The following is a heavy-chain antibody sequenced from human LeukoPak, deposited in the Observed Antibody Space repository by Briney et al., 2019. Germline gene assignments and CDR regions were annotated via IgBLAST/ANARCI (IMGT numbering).Heavy chain of an antibody. Sequence: HPGGSGRLSCAASGFTFSSYAMHWVRQAPGKGLEWVAVISYDGSNKYYADSVKGRFTISRDNSKNTLYLQMNSLRAEDTAVYYCAKDYEVVVILYYFDYWGQGTLVTVSS. D-gene: IGHD3-22*01. CDR2: ISYDGSNK. CDR3: AKDYEVVVILYYFDY. CDR1: GFTFSSYA. V-gene: IGHV3-30*18. J-gene: IGHJ4*02.